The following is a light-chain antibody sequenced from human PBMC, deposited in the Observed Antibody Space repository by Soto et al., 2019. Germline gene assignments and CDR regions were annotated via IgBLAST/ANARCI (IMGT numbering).Light chain of an antibody. CDR3: QQRNNWPPIT. CDR1: QSVSSY. V-gene: IGKV3-11*01. CDR2: DAS. Sequence: EIVLTQSPATLSLSPGERAALSSRASQSVSSYLAWYQQKPGQAPRLLIYDASNRATGIPARFSGSGSGTDFTLTISSLEPEDFAFYYCQQRNNWPPITFGQGTRLEI. J-gene: IGKJ5*01.